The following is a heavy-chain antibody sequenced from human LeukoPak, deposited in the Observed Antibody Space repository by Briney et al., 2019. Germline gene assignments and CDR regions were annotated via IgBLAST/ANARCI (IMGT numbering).Heavy chain of an antibody. D-gene: IGHD4-17*01. CDR3: VRATVTTASLFDY. V-gene: IGHV5-51*01. CDR2: IYPDDSDI. J-gene: IGHJ4*02. Sequence: GESLKISCKGSGYTFTSYWIGWVRQMPGKGLEWMGIIYPDDSDIRYSPSFEGQVTISADKSITTAYLQWSSLKASDTAMYYCVRATVTTASLFDYWGQGTLVTVSS. CDR1: GYTFTSYW.